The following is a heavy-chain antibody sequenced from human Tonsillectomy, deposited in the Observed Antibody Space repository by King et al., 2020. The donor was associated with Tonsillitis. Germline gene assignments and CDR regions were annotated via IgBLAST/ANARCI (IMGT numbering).Heavy chain of an antibody. Sequence: QLQESGPGLVKPSETLSLTCTVSGGSISNSGNYWGWIRQPPGKGLEYIGSIFYSGTSSYNPSLESRVTMSADTSKNQYSLKLNSVTATDTAVYFCATLGAAAGNSFDYWGQGILVTVSS. CDR2: IFYSGTS. CDR3: ATLGAAAGNSFDY. CDR1: GGSISNSGNY. D-gene: IGHD6-25*01. J-gene: IGHJ4*02. V-gene: IGHV4-39*01.